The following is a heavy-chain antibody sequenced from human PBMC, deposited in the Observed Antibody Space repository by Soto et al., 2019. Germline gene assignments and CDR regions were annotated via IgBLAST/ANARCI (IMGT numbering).Heavy chain of an antibody. CDR3: ARVIVVVPARYWDGWFDP. Sequence: SETLSLTCTVSGGSISSSSYYWGWIRQPPGKGLEWIGSIYYSGSTHYNPSLKSRVTISVDTSKNQFSLKLSSVTAADTAVYYCARVIVVVPARYWDGWFDPWGQGTLVTVSS. CDR1: GGSISSSSYY. J-gene: IGHJ5*02. D-gene: IGHD2-2*01. V-gene: IGHV4-39*07. CDR2: IYYSGST.